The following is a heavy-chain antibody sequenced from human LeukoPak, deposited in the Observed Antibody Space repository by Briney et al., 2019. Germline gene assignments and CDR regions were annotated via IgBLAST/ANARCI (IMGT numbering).Heavy chain of an antibody. CDR3: ARGGPWFDP. V-gene: IGHV4-59*01. CDR1: GGSISSYY. CDR2: IYYSGSA. Sequence: SETLSLTCTVSGGSISSYYWSWIRQPPGKGLEWMGYIYYSGSANYHPSLKNRVTISVDTSKNQFSLKLSSVTAADTAVYYCARGGPWFDPWGQGTLVTVSS. J-gene: IGHJ5*02.